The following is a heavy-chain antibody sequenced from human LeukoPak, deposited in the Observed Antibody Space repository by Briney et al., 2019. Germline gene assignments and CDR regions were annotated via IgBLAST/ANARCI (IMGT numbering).Heavy chain of an antibody. J-gene: IGHJ1*01. Sequence: SETLSLTCAVYGGSSNGYYWSWIRQPPGKGLEWIGEINHSGSTNYNPSLKIRVTISADTTKKQFSLNISSVTAPDTAVYYCARRWYSSSWYAYFQHWGQGTLVTVSS. D-gene: IGHD6-13*01. CDR3: ARRWYSSSWYAYFQH. V-gene: IGHV4-34*01. CDR2: INHSGST. CDR1: GGSSNGYY.